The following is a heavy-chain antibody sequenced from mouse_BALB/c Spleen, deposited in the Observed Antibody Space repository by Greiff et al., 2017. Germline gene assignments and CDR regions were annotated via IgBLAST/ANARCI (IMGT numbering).Heavy chain of an antibody. D-gene: IGHD3-1*01. V-gene: IGHV1-54*01. CDR3: ASTARAGPFAY. Sequence: VQLQQSGAELVRPGTSVKVSCKASGYAFTNYLIEWVKQRPGQGLEWIGVINPGSGGTNYNEKFKGKATLTADKSSSTAYMQLSSLTSDDSAVYFCASTARAGPFAYWGQGTLVTVSA. CDR1: GYAFTNYL. J-gene: IGHJ3*01. CDR2: INPGSGGT.